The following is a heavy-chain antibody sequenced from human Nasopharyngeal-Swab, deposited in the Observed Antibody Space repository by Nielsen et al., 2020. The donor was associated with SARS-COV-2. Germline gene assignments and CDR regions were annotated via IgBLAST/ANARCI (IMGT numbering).Heavy chain of an antibody. J-gene: IGHJ4*02. CDR2: IKQDGSEK. Sequence: WIRQSPGQGLEWVANIKQDGSEKYYVDSVKGRFTISRDNAKNSLYLQMNSLRAEDTAVYYCARDRIAVAGEFDYWGQGTLVTVSS. CDR3: ARDRIAVAGEFDY. V-gene: IGHV3-7*01. D-gene: IGHD6-19*01.